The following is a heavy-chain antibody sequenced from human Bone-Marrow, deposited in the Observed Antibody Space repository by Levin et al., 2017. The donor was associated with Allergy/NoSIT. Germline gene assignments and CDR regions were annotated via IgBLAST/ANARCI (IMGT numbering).Heavy chain of an antibody. CDR1: GFTFDDFS. Sequence: SLKISCTASGFTFDDFSMHWVRRAPGKGLEWVSGIRWDSGATGYVDSVKGRFTISRDSARNSLYLQMSSLRAEDTALYYCAKGVRVGHSSGWGYYYDYWGQGTLVTVSS. CDR2: IRWDSGAT. D-gene: IGHD3-22*01. J-gene: IGHJ4*02. CDR3: AKGVRVGHSSGWGYYYDY. V-gene: IGHV3-9*01.